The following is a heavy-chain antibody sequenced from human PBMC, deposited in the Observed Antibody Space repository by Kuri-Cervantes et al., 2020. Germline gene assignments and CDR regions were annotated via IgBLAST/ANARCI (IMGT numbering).Heavy chain of an antibody. CDR2: IYYTGST. CDR1: GGSISNYY. D-gene: IGHD6-13*01. Sequence: ESLKISCTVSGGSISNYYWSWIRQPPGKGLEWIGYIYYTGSTNYNPSLKSRVSMSIDTSKNQFSLKLSSVTAADTAVYYCAGLYSSRRFDYWGQGTLVTVSS. J-gene: IGHJ4*02. V-gene: IGHV4-59*08. CDR3: AGLYSSRRFDY.